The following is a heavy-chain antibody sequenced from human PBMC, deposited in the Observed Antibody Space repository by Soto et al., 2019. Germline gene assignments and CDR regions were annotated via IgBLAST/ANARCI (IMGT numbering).Heavy chain of an antibody. Sequence: SETLSLPCSVSGGSINSGRSSWNWIRQSPGKGLEWIASIYHSGSTYYNPSLKSRVSISVDRPENQFSRKLSSVAAADTPLYYCVRGSAVPGRNWSATWGPGTRITFTS. J-gene: IGHJ5*02. V-gene: IGHV4-30-2*06. CDR3: VRGSAVPGRNWSAT. CDR1: GGSINSGRSS. CDR2: IYHSGST. D-gene: IGHD6-13*01.